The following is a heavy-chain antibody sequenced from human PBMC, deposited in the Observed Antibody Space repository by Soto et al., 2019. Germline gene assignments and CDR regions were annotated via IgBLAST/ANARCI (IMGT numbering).Heavy chain of an antibody. CDR3: ASRSRSGYSPPDYYYYYGMDV. J-gene: IGHJ6*04. CDR2: IIPIFGTA. D-gene: IGHD3-3*01. CDR1: GGTFSSYA. Sequence: SVKVSCKASGGTFSSYAISWVRQAPGQGLEWMGGIIPIFGTANYAQKFQGRVTITADESTSTAYMELSSLRSEDTAVYYCASRSRSGYSPPDYYYYYGMDVWGEGTTVTVLS. V-gene: IGHV1-69*13.